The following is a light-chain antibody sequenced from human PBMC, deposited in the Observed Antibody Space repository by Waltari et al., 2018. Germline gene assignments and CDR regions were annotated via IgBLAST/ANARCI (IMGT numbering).Light chain of an antibody. V-gene: IGLV3-10*01. CDR1: ALSTKY. J-gene: IGLJ2*01. CDR3: LSPDSSGTYVV. CDR2: EDS. Sequence: SYELTQPPSVSVSPGQTASITCSGHALSTKYSSWYHQKSGQAPVLVIFEDSKRPSGIPERISGSSSGTMATLTLSGAQLEDEGDYYCLSPDSSGTYVVFGGGTKLTVL.